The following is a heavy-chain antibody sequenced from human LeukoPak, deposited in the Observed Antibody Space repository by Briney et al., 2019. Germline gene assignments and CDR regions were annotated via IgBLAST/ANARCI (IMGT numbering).Heavy chain of an antibody. CDR3: ARSLYDSSGYYLPDY. V-gene: IGHV4-39*01. Sequence: SETLSLTCTVSGGPISSSSYYWGWIRQPPGKGLEWIGTIYYSGSTYYNPSLKSRVTISVDTSKNQFSLKLMMTAADTAVYYCARSLYDSSGYYLPDYWGQGTLVTVSS. CDR1: GGPISSSSYY. D-gene: IGHD3-22*01. CDR2: IYYSGST. J-gene: IGHJ4*02.